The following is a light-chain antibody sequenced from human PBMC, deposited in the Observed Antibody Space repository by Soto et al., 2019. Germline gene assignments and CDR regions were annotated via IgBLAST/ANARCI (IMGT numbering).Light chain of an antibody. Sequence: QLVLTQSSSASASLGSSVKLTCTLSSGHSSYIIAWHQQQPGKAPRYLMKLEGSGSYNKGSGVPDRLSGSSSGADRYLTISILQFEDEANYYCETWDSNTRVFGGGTKLTVL. V-gene: IGLV4-60*02. CDR3: ETWDSNTRV. CDR2: LEGSGSY. J-gene: IGLJ2*01. CDR1: SGHSSYI.